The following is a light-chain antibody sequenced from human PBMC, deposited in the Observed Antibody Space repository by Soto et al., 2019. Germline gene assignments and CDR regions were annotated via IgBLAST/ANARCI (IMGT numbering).Light chain of an antibody. Sequence: VMTQPPDSLAVSMCERSSIKCKSSQSVLYSSNNKNYLAWYQQKPGQPPKLLIYWASTQESGVPDRFRGSGSGTDFTLTISSLQAEDVAVYYCQQFYSTPPTFGGGTKVDTK. V-gene: IGKV4-1*01. CDR1: QSVLYSSNNKNY. CDR3: QQFYSTPPT. J-gene: IGKJ4*01. CDR2: WAS.